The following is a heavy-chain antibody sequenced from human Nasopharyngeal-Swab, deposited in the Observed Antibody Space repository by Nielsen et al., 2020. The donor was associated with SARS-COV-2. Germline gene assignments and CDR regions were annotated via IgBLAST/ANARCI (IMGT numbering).Heavy chain of an antibody. CDR2: IYWDDYK. J-gene: IGHJ4*02. D-gene: IGHD4/OR15-4a*01. Sequence: WIRQPPGKALEWLALIYWDDYKRYSPSLKSRLTITQDTSKNQVVLTVTNMDPVDTATYYCGRIVYGDNYRFDCWGQGALVTVSS. V-gene: IGHV2-5*02. CDR3: GRIVYGDNYRFDC.